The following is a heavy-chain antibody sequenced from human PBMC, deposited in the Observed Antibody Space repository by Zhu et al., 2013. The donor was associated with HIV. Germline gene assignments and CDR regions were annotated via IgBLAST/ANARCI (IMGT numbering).Heavy chain of an antibody. CDR1: GGTFSSYA. D-gene: IGHD3-10*01. Sequence: QVQLVQSGAEVKKPGSSVKVSCKASGGTFSSYAISWVRQAPGQGLEWMGGVVPIFGTTNYAQKFQGRITITADESTSTAYMELSSLRSEDTAVYYCARGYYGSGRKYYYAMDVWGQGTTVTVSS. CDR3: ARGYYGSGRKYYYAMDV. J-gene: IGHJ6*02. V-gene: IGHV1-69*01. CDR2: VVPIFGTT.